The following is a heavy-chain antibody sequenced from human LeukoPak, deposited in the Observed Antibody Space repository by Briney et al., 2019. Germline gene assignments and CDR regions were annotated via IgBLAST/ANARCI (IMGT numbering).Heavy chain of an antibody. CDR3: AKPPEVGATVGYFDY. Sequence: PGGSLRLSCAASGFTFSSYGMHWFRQAPGKGLEWVAVIWYDGSKKYYADSVKGRFTISRDNSKNTLYLQMNSLRAEDTAVYYCAKPPEVGATVGYFDYWGQGTLVTVSS. CDR2: IWYDGSKK. V-gene: IGHV3-30*02. D-gene: IGHD1-26*01. CDR1: GFTFSSYG. J-gene: IGHJ4*02.